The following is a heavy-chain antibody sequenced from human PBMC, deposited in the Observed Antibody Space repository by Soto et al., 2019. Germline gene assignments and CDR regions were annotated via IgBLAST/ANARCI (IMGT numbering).Heavy chain of an antibody. V-gene: IGHV4-59*01. Sequence: SETLSLTCTVSGGSISSYYWSWIRQPPGKGLEWIGYIYSSGSTNYNPSLKSRITISVDTSKNQFSLKLSSVTAADTAVYYCARGGSSWLEYFQHWGQGTLVT. CDR1: GGSISSYY. J-gene: IGHJ1*01. CDR3: ARGGSSWLEYFQH. D-gene: IGHD6-13*01. CDR2: IYSSGST.